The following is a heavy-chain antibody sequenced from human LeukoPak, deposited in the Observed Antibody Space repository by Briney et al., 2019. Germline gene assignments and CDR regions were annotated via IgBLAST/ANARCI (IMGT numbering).Heavy chain of an antibody. CDR2: IYTSGST. V-gene: IGHV4-4*07. J-gene: IGHJ2*01. D-gene: IGHD5-24*01. CDR3: ARDVAGRDGSLRYFDV. Sequence: PSETLSLTCTVSGDSISSYYWSWIRQPAGKGLEWIGRIYTSGSTNYNPSLKSRVTISVGKSKNQFSLKLSSVTAADTAVYYCARDVAGRDGSLRYFDVWGRGTLVTVSS. CDR1: GDSISSYY.